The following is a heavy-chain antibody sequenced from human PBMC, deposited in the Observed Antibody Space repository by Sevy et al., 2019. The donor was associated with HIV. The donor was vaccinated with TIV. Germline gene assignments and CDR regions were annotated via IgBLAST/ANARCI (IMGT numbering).Heavy chain of an antibody. Sequence: ASVKVSCKASGYTFTGYYMHWVRQAPGQGLEWMGRINPNSGGTNYAQKFQGRVTMTRDTSISTAYMELSRLRSDGTAVYYCARDPLRGDLDYFDYWGQGTLVTVSS. V-gene: IGHV1-2*06. D-gene: IGHD5-12*01. CDR3: ARDPLRGDLDYFDY. J-gene: IGHJ4*02. CDR2: INPNSGGT. CDR1: GYTFTGYY.